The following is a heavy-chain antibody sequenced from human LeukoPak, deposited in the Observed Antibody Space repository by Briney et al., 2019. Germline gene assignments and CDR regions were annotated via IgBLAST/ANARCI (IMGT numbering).Heavy chain of an antibody. Sequence: ASVKVSCKASGYTFTSYAMHWVRQAPGQGLEWMGVINPSTVYITYAQKFQGRVTMIRDTSTSTVYMELSRLRSEDTAVYYCARENPIKSWDYWGQGTLVTVSS. CDR1: GYTFTSYA. CDR3: ARENPIKSWDY. J-gene: IGHJ4*02. V-gene: IGHV1-46*01. D-gene: IGHD1-14*01. CDR2: INPSTVYI.